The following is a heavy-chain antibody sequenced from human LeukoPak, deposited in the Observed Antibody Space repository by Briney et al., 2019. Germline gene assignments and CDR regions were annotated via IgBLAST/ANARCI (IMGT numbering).Heavy chain of an antibody. D-gene: IGHD3-10*01. V-gene: IGHV4-38-2*02. CDR3: ARGLNYYGSGSYYDY. CDR1: GYSISSGYY. J-gene: IGHJ4*02. Sequence: SETLSLTCSVSGYSISSGYYWGWIRQPPGKGLEWIGTIYHSGSTYYNPSLKSRVTISVDTSKNQFSLKLSSVTAADTAVYYCARGLNYYGSGSYYDYWGQETLVTVSS. CDR2: IYHSGST.